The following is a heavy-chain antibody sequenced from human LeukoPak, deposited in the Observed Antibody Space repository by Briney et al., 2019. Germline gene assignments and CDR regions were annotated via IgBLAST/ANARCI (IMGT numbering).Heavy chain of an antibody. V-gene: IGHV6-1*01. D-gene: IGHD2/OR15-2a*01. J-gene: IGHJ4*02. Sequence: SRTLSLTCATSGVSVSSNSAAWNWLRQSPSGGLVWLGRTYYRSKWYNDYAVSVKSRITINPDRSKNQVSLQMNSVTPEDTAVYYCARETTSLFDSWGQGTLVTVSS. CDR3: ARETTSLFDS. CDR1: GVSVSSNSAA. CDR2: TYYRSKWYN.